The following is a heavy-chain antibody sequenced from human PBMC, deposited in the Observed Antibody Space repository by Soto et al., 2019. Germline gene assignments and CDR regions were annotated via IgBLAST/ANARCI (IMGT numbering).Heavy chain of an antibody. CDR1: GFTFSTYA. J-gene: IGHJ4*02. V-gene: IGHV3-23*01. Sequence: VGSLRLSCAASGFTFSTYAISWVRQAPGKGLEWVSLISGSGGSTYYADSVKGRFTISRDNSKNTLYLQMNSLRAEDTAVYYCAKVHGSGNYHNFPDYWGQGTLVTVSS. D-gene: IGHD3-10*01. CDR2: ISGSGGST. CDR3: AKVHGSGNYHNFPDY.